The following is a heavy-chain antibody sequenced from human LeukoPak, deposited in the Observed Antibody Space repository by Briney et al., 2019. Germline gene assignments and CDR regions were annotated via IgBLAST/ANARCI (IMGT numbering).Heavy chain of an antibody. D-gene: IGHD5-24*01. CDR2: INSDGGST. Sequence: GGSLRLSCTASGFTFSSYWMHWVRQAPGKGLVWVSRINSDGGSTSYADSVKGRFTISRDNAKNTLYLQMNSLRAEDTAVYYCAGRIQGMALYYFDYWGQGTLVTVSS. CDR1: GFTFSSYW. J-gene: IGHJ4*02. V-gene: IGHV3-74*01. CDR3: AGRIQGMALYYFDY.